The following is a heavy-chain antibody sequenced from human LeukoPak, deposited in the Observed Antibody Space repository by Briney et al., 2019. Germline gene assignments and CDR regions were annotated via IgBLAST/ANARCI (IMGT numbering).Heavy chain of an antibody. CDR3: ARGSSYYMDV. V-gene: IGHV4-61*02. CDR2: IYTNGIP. Sequence: PWETLSLTCTVSGGSISSGSYFWSWIRQPAGKGLEWIGRIYTNGIPNYSPSLKSRITISLDTSKNQFSLKMNSVTAADTALYYCARGSSYYMDVWGKGTTVTVSS. D-gene: IGHD3-10*01. J-gene: IGHJ6*03. CDR1: GGSISSGSYF.